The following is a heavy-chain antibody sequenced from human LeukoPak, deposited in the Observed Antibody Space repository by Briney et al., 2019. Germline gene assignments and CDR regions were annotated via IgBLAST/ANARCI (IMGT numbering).Heavy chain of an antibody. J-gene: IGHJ4*02. CDR3: AKGAPDYYGSGSYVDY. V-gene: IGHV3-23*01. CDR1: GFTFSSYA. CDR2: ISGSGGST. D-gene: IGHD3-10*01. Sequence: GGSLRLSCAASGFTFSSYAMSWVRQAPGKGLEWVSAISGSGGSTYYADSVKGRFTISRDNSKNTLYPQMNSLRAEDTAVYYCAKGAPDYYGSGSYVDYWGQGTLVTVSS.